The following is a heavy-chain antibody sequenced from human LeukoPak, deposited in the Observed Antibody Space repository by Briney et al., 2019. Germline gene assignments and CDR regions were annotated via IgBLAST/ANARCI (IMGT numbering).Heavy chain of an antibody. Sequence: GGSLRLSCAASGFTFSSYAMSWVRQAPGKGLEWVSAISGSGGSTYYADSVKGRFTISRDKSKNTLYLQMNSLRAEDTAVYYCAKGEDITMIVVANDAFDIWGQGTMVTVSS. V-gene: IGHV3-23*01. CDR1: GFTFSSYA. D-gene: IGHD3-22*01. J-gene: IGHJ3*02. CDR2: ISGSGGST. CDR3: AKGEDITMIVVANDAFDI.